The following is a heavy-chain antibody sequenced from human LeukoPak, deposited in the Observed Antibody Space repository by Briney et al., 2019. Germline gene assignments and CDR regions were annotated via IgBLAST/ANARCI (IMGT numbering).Heavy chain of an antibody. V-gene: IGHV4-59*01. D-gene: IGHD5-18*01. J-gene: IGHJ4*02. Sequence: SETLSLTCTVSGGSISSYYWSWIRHPPGKGLEWGGYIYYSGSTNYNPSLKSRVTISVDTSKNQFSLKLSSVTAADTAVYYCARAEPWDTAITFDYWGQGTLVTVSS. CDR2: IYYSGST. CDR3: ARAEPWDTAITFDY. CDR1: GGSISSYY.